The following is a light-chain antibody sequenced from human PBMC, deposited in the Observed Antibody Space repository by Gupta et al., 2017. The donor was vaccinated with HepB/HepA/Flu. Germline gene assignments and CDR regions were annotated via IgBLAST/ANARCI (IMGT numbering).Light chain of an antibody. J-gene: IGLJ2*01. Sequence: SVLPQPPSVSGTPGQRVTISCSGSSSNIRSNTVHWYQQLPGTAPKLLSYSNNQRHSGVPDRFSGSKSGTSASLASSGLQAGEEADDDCAAWDDSLNGVVFGGGTKLTVL. CDR1: SSNIRSNT. CDR3: AAWDDSLNGVV. V-gene: IGLV1-44*01. CDR2: SNN.